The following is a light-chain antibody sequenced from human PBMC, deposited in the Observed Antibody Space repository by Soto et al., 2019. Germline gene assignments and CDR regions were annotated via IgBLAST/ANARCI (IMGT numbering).Light chain of an antibody. V-gene: IGKV3-15*01. CDR2: GTS. J-gene: IGKJ1*01. CDR1: QNVNSN. Sequence: EIVMTQSPATLSVSPGETATLSCRASQNVNSNLAWYQQKPGQAPRLLIYGTSTRATDIPARFSDSGSGTEFTLTISSLQSEDFAVYYCQQYNNFWTFGQGTKVEIK. CDR3: QQYNNFWT.